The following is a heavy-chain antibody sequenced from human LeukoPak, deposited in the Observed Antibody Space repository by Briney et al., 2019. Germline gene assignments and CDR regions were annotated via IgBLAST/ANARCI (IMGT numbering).Heavy chain of an antibody. V-gene: IGHV4-59*08. CDR3: ASPSVSYYRSVVFDI. CDR2: IYYGGSS. CDR1: GCSISKYY. Sequence: PSETLSLTCTASGCSISKYYWRWIRQPPGKGLQWIAHIYYGGSSTYNPAFKSRVSITVEASKKQSLLKLTSVMAADTTVLYCASPSVSYYRSVVFDIWGQGTMVTVSS. D-gene: IGHD1-26*01. J-gene: IGHJ3*02.